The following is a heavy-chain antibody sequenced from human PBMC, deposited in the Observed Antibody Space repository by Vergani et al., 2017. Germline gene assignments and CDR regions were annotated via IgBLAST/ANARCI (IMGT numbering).Heavy chain of an antibody. CDR2: ISSSGSTI. CDR3: ARDQAMTTVTPELYYYGMDV. J-gene: IGHJ6*02. D-gene: IGHD4-17*01. CDR1: GFTFSSYA. V-gene: IGHV3-48*04. Sequence: EVQLVESGGGLVQPGGSLRLSCAASGFTFSSYAMHWVRQAPGKGLEWVSYISSSGSTIYYADSVKGRFTISRDNAKNSLYLQMNSLRAEDTAVYYCARDQAMTTVTPELYYYGMDVWGQGTTVTVSS.